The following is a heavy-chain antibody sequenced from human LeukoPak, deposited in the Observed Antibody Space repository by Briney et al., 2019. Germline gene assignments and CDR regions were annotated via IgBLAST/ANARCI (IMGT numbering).Heavy chain of an antibody. V-gene: IGHV4-59*08. CDR1: GGSISSYY. D-gene: IGHD2-2*03. CDR3: ASWMEGDAFDI. J-gene: IGHJ3*02. Sequence: SETLSLTCIVSGGSISSYYWSWIRQPPGKGLEWIGYIYYSGSTNYNPSLKSRVTISVDTSKNQFSLKLSSVTAADTAVYYCASWMEGDAFDIWGQGTMVTVSS. CDR2: IYYSGST.